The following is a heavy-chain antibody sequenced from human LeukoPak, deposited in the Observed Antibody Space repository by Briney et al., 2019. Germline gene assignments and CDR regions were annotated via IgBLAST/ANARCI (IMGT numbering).Heavy chain of an antibody. CDR2: INPGDSDT. Sequence: GESLKISCKGSGYSFTNYWIGWVRQMPGKGLEWMGIINPGDSDTRYSPSFQGQVTISADKSISTAYLQWSGLKASDTAMYYCARHRAPYDFWSGPDYWGQGTLVTVSS. J-gene: IGHJ4*02. V-gene: IGHV5-51*01. CDR3: ARHRAPYDFWSGPDY. D-gene: IGHD3-3*01. CDR1: GYSFTNYW.